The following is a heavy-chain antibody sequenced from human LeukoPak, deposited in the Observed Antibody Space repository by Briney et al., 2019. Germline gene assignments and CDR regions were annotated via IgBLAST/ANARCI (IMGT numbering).Heavy chain of an antibody. CDR1: GYTFTGYY. Sequence: GASVKVSCKASGYTFTGYYMHWVRQAPGQGLEWMGWINPNSGGTNYAQKFQGRVTMTRDTSISTAYMELSRLRSDDTAVYYCARDAWNYYDSSGYYYEETSYFDYWGQGTLVTVSS. CDR2: INPNSGGT. CDR3: ARDAWNYYDSSGYYYEETSYFDY. V-gene: IGHV1-2*02. J-gene: IGHJ4*02. D-gene: IGHD3-22*01.